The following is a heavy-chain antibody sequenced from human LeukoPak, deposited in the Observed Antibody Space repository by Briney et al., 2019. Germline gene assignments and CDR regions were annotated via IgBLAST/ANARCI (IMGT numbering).Heavy chain of an antibody. Sequence: PGGSLRLSCPASALTFYSYAISWVRQPPGNVLEWDSSIISSGTSTYYADCVQGGFTITRDTSKNMLFLQMNSLTAEETAVYFCARWNFGESESPFFYFYFGMDVWGQGTTVTVSS. J-gene: IGHJ6*02. CDR2: IISSGTST. V-gene: IGHV3-23*05. D-gene: IGHD3-10*01. CDR3: ARWNFGESESPFFYFYFGMDV. CDR1: ALTFYSYA.